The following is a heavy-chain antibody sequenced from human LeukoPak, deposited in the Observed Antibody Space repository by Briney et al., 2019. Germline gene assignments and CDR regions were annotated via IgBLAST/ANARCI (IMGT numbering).Heavy chain of an antibody. CDR1: GGTFSTYA. J-gene: IGHJ4*02. Sequence: SLKVSCKASGGTFSTYAISWVRQAPGQGLEWMGGIFSIVGTTNYAQTLQGRVTITTDESKSTAYMQLSSLRSEDTAVYFCARVLGPVGGATDYLGQASLLGDSP. D-gene: IGHD1-26*01. V-gene: IGHV1-69*05. CDR2: IFSIVGTT. CDR3: ARVLGPVGGATDY.